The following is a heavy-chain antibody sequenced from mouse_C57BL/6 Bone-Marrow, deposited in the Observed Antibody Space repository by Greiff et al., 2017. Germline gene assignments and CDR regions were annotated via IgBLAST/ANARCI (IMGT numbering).Heavy chain of an antibody. CDR2: IHPNSGST. D-gene: IGHD1-1*01. CDR1: GYTFTSYW. J-gene: IGHJ2*01. V-gene: IGHV1-64*01. Sequence: VQLQQPGAELVKPGASVKLSCKASGYTFTSYWMHWVKQRPGQGLEWIGMIHPNSGSTNYNEKFKSKATLTVDKSSSTAYMQLSSLTSEDSAVYYCAGYDYGSSFDYWGQGTTLTVSA. CDR3: AGYDYGSSFDY.